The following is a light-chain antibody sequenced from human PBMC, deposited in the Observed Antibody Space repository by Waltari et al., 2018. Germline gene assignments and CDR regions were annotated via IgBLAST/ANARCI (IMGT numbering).Light chain of an antibody. CDR1: QGIRYD. CDR3: LQDYNYPWT. J-gene: IGKJ1*01. Sequence: IQMTQSPSSLSASVGDRVTITCRASQGIRYDLGWYQQKPGKAPKLLLYAASSLQSGVPSRFSGGGAGTEFTLTISSLQPEDFATYYCLQDYNYPWTFGQGTKVEIK. V-gene: IGKV1-6*01. CDR2: AAS.